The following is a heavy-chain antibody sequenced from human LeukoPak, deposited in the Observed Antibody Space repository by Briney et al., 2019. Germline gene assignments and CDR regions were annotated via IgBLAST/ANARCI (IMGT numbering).Heavy chain of an antibody. D-gene: IGHD1-1*01. V-gene: IGHV5-51*01. CDR3: ARRGTGTSFLFDY. CDR1: GYSFTSYW. CDR2: MYPGDSDT. J-gene: IGHJ4*02. Sequence: GESLKISFQGPGYSFTSYWIGWVRQMPGKGLEWMGIMYPGDSDTRYSPSFQGQATIPADKPISTAYLQWSSLKASDTAMYYCARRGTGTSFLFDYGGEGTLVTVS.